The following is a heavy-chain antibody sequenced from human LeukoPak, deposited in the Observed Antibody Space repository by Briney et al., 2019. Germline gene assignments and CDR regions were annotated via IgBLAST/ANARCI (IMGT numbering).Heavy chain of an antibody. CDR3: ARDRYSYGLGESIFDY. D-gene: IGHD5-18*01. CDR1: GYSISSGYY. V-gene: IGHV4-38-2*02. CDR2: IYHSGST. J-gene: IGHJ4*02. Sequence: PSETLSLTCTVSGYSISSGYYWGWIRQPPGKGLEWIGSIYHSGSTYYNPSLKSRVTISLDTSKNQFSLKLSSVTAADTAVYYCARDRYSYGLGESIFDYWGQGTLVTVSS.